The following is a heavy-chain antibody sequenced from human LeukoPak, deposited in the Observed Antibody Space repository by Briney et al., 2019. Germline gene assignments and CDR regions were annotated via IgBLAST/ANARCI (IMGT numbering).Heavy chain of an antibody. CDR2: ISGSGGST. CDR1: GFTFSSYA. J-gene: IGHJ3*02. D-gene: IGHD2-21*02. CDR3: AKARIVVVTPGAFDI. V-gene: IGHV3-23*01. Sequence: PGGSLRLSCAASGFTFSSYAMSWVRQAPGKGLEWVSAISGSGGSTYYADSVKGRFIISRDNSKNTLYLQMNSLRAEDTAVYYCAKARIVVVTPGAFDIWGQGTMVTVSS.